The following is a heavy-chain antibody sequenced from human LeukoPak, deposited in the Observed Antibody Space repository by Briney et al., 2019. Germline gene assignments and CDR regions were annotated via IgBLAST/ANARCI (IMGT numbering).Heavy chain of an antibody. CDR2: IYYSGST. V-gene: IGHV4-39*01. Sequence: PSETLSLTCTVPGGSISSSSYYWGWIRQPPGKGLEWVGRIYYSGSTYYNPSLKSRVTISVDTSKNQFSLKLSSVTAADTAVYYCARSYSSSSHYYYYYMDVWGKGTTVTVSS. J-gene: IGHJ6*03. D-gene: IGHD6-6*01. CDR1: GGSISSSSYY. CDR3: ARSYSSSSHYYYYYMDV.